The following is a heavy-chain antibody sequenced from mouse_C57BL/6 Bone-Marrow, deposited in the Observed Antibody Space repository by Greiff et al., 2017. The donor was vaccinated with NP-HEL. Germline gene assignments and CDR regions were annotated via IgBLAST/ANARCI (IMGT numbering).Heavy chain of an antibody. CDR3: ARDRSNYGFSWFAY. J-gene: IGHJ3*01. CDR1: GFTFSSYA. V-gene: IGHV5-4*01. Sequence: EVQRVESGGGLVKPGGSLKLSCAASGFTFSSYAMSWVRQTPEKRLEWVATISDGGSYTYYPDNVKGRFPISRDNAKNNLYLQMSHMKSEDTAMYYCARDRSNYGFSWFAYWGQGTLVTVSA. CDR2: ISDGGSYT. D-gene: IGHD2-5*01.